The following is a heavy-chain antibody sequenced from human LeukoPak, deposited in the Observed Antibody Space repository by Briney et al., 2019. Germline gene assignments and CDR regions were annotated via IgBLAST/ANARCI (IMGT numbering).Heavy chain of an antibody. CDR1: VYTFTTYG. J-gene: IGHJ2*01. V-gene: IGHV1-18*01. CDR2: ISAYNGKT. Sequence: ASVKVSCKTSVYTFTTYGISWVRQAPGQGPEWMGWISAYNGKTNYAQKFQGRVIMTTETSTSTAYMELRSLRSDDTAIYYCVRDEYRYGWYLTTWGSGPPVTVSS. D-gene: IGHD5-18*01. CDR3: VRDEYRYGWYLTT.